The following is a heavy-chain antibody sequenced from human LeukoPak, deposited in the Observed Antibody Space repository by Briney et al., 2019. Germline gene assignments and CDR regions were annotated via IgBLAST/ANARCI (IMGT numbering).Heavy chain of an antibody. CDR2: IAHHGNNK. Sequence: GGSLRLSCGASGFTFSSSAVHWVRQGPGKGLEWVAYIAHHGNNKYYADSVKGRFTISRDNSKGSLYLQMNSLGADDTAVYYCAKDGSWSCTDWGQGTLVRVSS. CDR1: GFTFSSSA. J-gene: IGHJ4*02. D-gene: IGHD2-8*02. CDR3: AKDGSWSCTD. V-gene: IGHV3-30*02.